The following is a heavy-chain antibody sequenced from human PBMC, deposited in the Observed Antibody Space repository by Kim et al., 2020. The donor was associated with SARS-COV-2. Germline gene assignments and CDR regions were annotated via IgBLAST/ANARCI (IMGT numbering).Heavy chain of an antibody. CDR1: GFTFSSYG. V-gene: IGHV3-33*01. J-gene: IGHJ4*02. CDR2: IWYDGSNK. Sequence: GGSLRLSCAASGFTFSSYGMHWVRQAPGKGLEWVAVIWYDGSNKYYADSVKGRFTISRDNSKNTLYLQMNSLRAEDTAVYYCARDFGPSSSGYYYGWLGYWGQGTLVTVSS. CDR3: ARDFGPSSSGYYYGWLGY. D-gene: IGHD3-22*01.